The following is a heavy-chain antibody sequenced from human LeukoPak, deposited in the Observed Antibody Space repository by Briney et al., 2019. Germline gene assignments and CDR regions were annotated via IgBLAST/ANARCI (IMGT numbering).Heavy chain of an antibody. J-gene: IGHJ6*02. Sequence: ASLKVSCKASGYTFTSYDINWVRQDTGQGLEGMGWMNPNSGNTGYAQKFQGRVTMTRNTSISTAYMELSSLRSEDTAVYYGARSRYCSSTSCLHYYYYGMDVWGQGPTVTVSS. V-gene: IGHV1-8*01. CDR3: ARSRYCSSTSCLHYYYYGMDV. CDR2: MNPNSGNT. D-gene: IGHD2-2*01. CDR1: GYTFTSYD.